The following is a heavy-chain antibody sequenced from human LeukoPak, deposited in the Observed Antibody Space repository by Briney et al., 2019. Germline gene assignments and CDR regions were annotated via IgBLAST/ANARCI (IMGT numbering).Heavy chain of an antibody. J-gene: IGHJ5*02. Sequence: PGGSLRLSCAASGFTFSSYGMHWVRQAPGKGLEWVAFIRNDGSNKYYADSVKGRFTISRDNSKNTLYLQMNSLRAEDTAVYYCAKEKDIVVVPAAQPFDPWGQGTLVTVSS. D-gene: IGHD2-2*01. CDR1: GFTFSSYG. V-gene: IGHV3-30*02. CDR2: IRNDGSNK. CDR3: AKEKDIVVVPAAQPFDP.